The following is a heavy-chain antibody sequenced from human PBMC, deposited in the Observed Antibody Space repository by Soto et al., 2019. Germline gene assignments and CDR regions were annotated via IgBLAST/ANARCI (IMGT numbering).Heavy chain of an antibody. CDR2: INGGNGNT. CDR3: ARGEGYCSGGRCYRWFDP. CDR1: GYTFTKYA. D-gene: IGHD2-15*01. V-gene: IGHV1-3*01. Sequence: QVQLVQSGTEVKKPGASVKVSCKASGYTFTKYAMHWVRQAPGQRLAWMGWINGGNGNTEYSQKFQGRVTITRDTSASTAYMELSSLRSEDTAVYYCARGEGYCSGGRCYRWFDPWGQGTLVTVSS. J-gene: IGHJ5*02.